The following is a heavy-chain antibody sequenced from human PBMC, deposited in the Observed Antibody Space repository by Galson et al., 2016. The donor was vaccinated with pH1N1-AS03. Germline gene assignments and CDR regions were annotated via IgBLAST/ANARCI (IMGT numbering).Heavy chain of an antibody. D-gene: IGHD2-8*01. CDR3: ARHMGNSWHDGLDF. Sequence: QSGAEVTKPGESLKISCKGSRASFTNHWIAWVRQMTGKGLEWMAIIYPLDSDIRYSPSFQGQVTISANMSISTAYLEWSSLKASDTAIYYCARHMGNSWHDGLDFWGPRTLVTVSS. CDR2: IYPLDSDI. V-gene: IGHV5-51*01. J-gene: IGHJ4*02. CDR1: RASFTNHW.